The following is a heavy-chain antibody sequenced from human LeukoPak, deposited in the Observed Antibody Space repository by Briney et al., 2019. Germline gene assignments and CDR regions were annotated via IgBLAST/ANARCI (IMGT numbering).Heavy chain of an antibody. J-gene: IGHJ4*02. Sequence: PGGSLRLSCAASGFTFSSYWMYWVRQAPGKGLVWVSRINSDGGSTTYADSVKGRFTISRDNAKNTLYLQVNSLRAEDTAVYYCARGAGATVDYWGQGTLVTVSS. CDR3: ARGAGATVDY. CDR1: GFTFSSYW. CDR2: INSDGGST. V-gene: IGHV3-74*01. D-gene: IGHD1-26*01.